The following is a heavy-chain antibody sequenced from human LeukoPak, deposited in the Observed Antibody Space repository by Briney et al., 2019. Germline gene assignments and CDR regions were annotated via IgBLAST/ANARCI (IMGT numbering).Heavy chain of an antibody. D-gene: IGHD2-15*01. Sequence: GGSLRLSCAASGFTFDDYGMSWGRQGPGQGLEWVSGINWNGGSTGNADSVKGRFTISRDNAKNSLYLQMNSLRGEDTALYYCAKERYCSGGRCYSYFDYWGQGTLVTVSS. J-gene: IGHJ4*02. V-gene: IGHV3-20*04. CDR2: INWNGGST. CDR1: GFTFDDYG. CDR3: AKERYCSGGRCYSYFDY.